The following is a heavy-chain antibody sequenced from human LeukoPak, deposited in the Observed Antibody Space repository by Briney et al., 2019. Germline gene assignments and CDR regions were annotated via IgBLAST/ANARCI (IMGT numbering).Heavy chain of an antibody. CDR1: GYTFTSYG. J-gene: IGHJ4*02. V-gene: IGHV1-18*01. D-gene: IGHD3-22*01. Sequence: GASVKVSCKASGYTFTSYGISWVRQAPGQGLAWMGWISAYNGNTNYAQKLQGRVTMTTDTSTSTAYMELRSLRSDDTAVYYCARERLYDSSGYFAPYYFDYWGQGTLVTVSS. CDR2: ISAYNGNT. CDR3: ARERLYDSSGYFAPYYFDY.